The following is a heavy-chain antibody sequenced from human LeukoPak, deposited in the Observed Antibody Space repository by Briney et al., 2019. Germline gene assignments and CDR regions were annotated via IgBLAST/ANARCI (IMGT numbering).Heavy chain of an antibody. CDR1: GFTFNNYW. V-gene: IGHV3-23*01. CDR3: AKGPGGVFNYYYYMDV. Sequence: GGSLRLSCVASGFTFNNYWMSWVRQAPGKGLEWVSGISGSGGSTYYADSVKGRFTISRDNSKNTLYLQMNSLRAEDTAVYYCAKGPGGVFNYYYYMDVWGKGTTVTVSS. D-gene: IGHD3-16*01. J-gene: IGHJ6*03. CDR2: ISGSGGST.